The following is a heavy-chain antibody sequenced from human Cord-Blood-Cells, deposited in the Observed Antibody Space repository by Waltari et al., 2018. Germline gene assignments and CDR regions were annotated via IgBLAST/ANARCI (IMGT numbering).Heavy chain of an antibody. CDR3: ATDPTMVQGPMVGD. CDR1: GYTLTELS. CDR2: FDAEECET. Sequence: QVQLVQSGAEVKKPGASVKVSCKVSGYTLTELSMHWVRQAPGKGLEWMGGFDAEECETIYAQKFKSRVTMTEDTSTDTAYMELSSLRSEDTAVYYCATDPTMVQGPMVGDWGQGTLVTVSS. V-gene: IGHV1-24*01. J-gene: IGHJ1*01. D-gene: IGHD3-10*01.